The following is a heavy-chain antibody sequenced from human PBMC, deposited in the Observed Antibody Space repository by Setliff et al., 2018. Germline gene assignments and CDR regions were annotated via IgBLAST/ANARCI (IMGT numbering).Heavy chain of an antibody. Sequence: SETLSLTCTVSGDSMTSSYWTWIRQTPGRGLEWIGYISYSGTTNYNPSLKSRVTISSDTSNNQFYLSLTSVNAADTALYYCARGGTYRYFDYWGQGTLVTVSS. CDR3: ARGGTYRYFDY. J-gene: IGHJ4*02. CDR2: ISYSGTT. CDR1: GDSMTSSY. V-gene: IGHV4-59*01.